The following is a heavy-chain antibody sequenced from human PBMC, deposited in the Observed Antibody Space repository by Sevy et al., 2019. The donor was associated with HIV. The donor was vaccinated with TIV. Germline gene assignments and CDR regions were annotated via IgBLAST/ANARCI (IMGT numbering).Heavy chain of an antibody. CDR2: ISGSGSST. CDR1: GFTFRIYA. J-gene: IGHJ4*02. D-gene: IGHD3-22*01. CDR3: AKEGGSHYDTSGSFDD. V-gene: IGHV3-23*01. Sequence: GGSLRLSCTTSGFTFRIYAMSWVRQAPGKGLEWVSAISGSGSSTYYADSVKGRFTIARDNSKNTRYLQMNSLRAEDTAVFYCAKEGGSHYDTSGSFDDWGQGTRVTVSS.